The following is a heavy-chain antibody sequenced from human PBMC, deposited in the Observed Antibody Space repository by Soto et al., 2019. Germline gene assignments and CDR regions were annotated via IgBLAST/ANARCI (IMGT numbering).Heavy chain of an antibody. Sequence: PSETLSLTCTVSGGSINSRSYYWGWIRQSPGKGLEWIGSIYYSGSTYYNPSLKSRVAMSVDTSKNQFSLKLRSVSAADTAVYYCARQRTSVVTQAYLDDWGQGSLVTVS. CDR3: ARQRTSVVTQAYLDD. CDR2: IYYSGST. D-gene: IGHD2-21*02. V-gene: IGHV4-39*01. J-gene: IGHJ4*02. CDR1: GGSINSRSYY.